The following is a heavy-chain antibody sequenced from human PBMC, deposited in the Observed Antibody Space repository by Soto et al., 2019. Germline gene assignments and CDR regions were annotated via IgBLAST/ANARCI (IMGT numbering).Heavy chain of an antibody. CDR1: GFPFSIYS. CDR3: ARSVEGHFDD. J-gene: IGHJ4*02. D-gene: IGHD6-19*01. Sequence: EVQLVESGGGLVQPGGSLRLSCAASGFPFSIYSMNWVRQAPGKGLEWFSYITSDTNTIKYADSVKGRFTISRDNAKNSLYLQMNSLRDEDTAVYFCARSVEGHFDDWGQGTVVTVSS. CDR2: ITSDTNTI. V-gene: IGHV3-48*02.